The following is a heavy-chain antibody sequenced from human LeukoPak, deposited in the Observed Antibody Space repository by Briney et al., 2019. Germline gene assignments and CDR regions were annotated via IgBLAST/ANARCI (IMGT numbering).Heavy chain of an antibody. D-gene: IGHD1-26*01. CDR3: ARGIVGATLGYYYYYMDV. V-gene: IGHV4-59*01. Sequence: PSETLSLTCAVSGDSISSDYWSWVRQPPGKGLEWIGYIYYSGSTNYNPSLKSRVTISVDTSKNQFSLKLSSVTAADTAVYYCARGIVGATLGYYYYYMDVWGKGTTVTVSS. J-gene: IGHJ6*03. CDR1: GDSISSDY. CDR2: IYYSGST.